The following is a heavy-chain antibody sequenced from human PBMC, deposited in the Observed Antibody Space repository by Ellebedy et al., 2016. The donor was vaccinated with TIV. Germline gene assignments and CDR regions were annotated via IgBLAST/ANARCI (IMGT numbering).Heavy chain of an antibody. V-gene: IGHV3-7*01. CDR2: ILQDGNGT. D-gene: IGHD3-10*01. J-gene: IGHJ1*01. CDR3: ARDDYFGSGGVWSTIDL. Sequence: GESLKISCAASGFSFSDYCMTWDRQGPGKGREWVAKILQDGNGTYYVDSVKGRFTISRDNARYYVYLQMSSLRAEDTAMYSCARDDYFGSGGVWSTIDLWGQGTLVTVSS. CDR1: GFSFSDYC.